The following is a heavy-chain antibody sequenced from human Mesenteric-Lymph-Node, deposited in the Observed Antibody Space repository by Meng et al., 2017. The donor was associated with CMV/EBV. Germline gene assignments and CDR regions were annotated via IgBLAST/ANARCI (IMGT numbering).Heavy chain of an antibody. CDR3: ARDHYGYLDY. D-gene: IGHD3-10*01. J-gene: IGHJ4*02. V-gene: IGHV4-59*12. CDR1: GGSISTYY. CDR2: ISYRGNT. Sequence: SETLSLTCTVSGGSISTYYWSWIRQPSGKGLDWIGYISYRGNTNYNPSLKSRVTISVDTSKNQFSLKLSSVTAADTAVYYCARDHYGYLDYWGQGTLVTVSS.